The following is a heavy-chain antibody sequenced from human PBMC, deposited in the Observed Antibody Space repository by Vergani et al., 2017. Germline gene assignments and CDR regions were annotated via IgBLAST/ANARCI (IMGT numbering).Heavy chain of an antibody. D-gene: IGHD6-19*01. V-gene: IGHV3-7*01. CDR2: IKQDGSEK. J-gene: IGHJ4*02. Sequence: EVHLVESGGGLVQPGGSLRLSCVASGFTFSDYYMSWIRQAPGKGLEWVANIKQDGSEKYYVESVKGRFTISRDNAKNSLYLQMNSLRVEDTAVYYCAGDIQQWLVVAYYFDYWGQGTLVTVSS. CDR3: AGDIQQWLVVAYYFDY. CDR1: GFTFSDYY.